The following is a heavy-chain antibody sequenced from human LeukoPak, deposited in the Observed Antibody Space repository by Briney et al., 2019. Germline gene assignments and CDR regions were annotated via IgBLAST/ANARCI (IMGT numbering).Heavy chain of an antibody. CDR3: ARIGPPTMVRGVISYAFDI. V-gene: IGHV4-4*07. CDR2: IYTSGST. D-gene: IGHD3-10*01. CDR1: GGSISSYY. J-gene: IGHJ3*02. Sequence: PSETLSLTCTVSGGSISSYYWSWIRQPAGKGLEWIGRIYTSGSTNYNPSLKSRVTMSVDTSKNQFSLKLSSVTAADTAVYYCARIGPPTMVRGVISYAFDIWGQGTMVTVSS.